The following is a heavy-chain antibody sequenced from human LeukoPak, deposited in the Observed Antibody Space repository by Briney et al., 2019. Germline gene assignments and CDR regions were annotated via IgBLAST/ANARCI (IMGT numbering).Heavy chain of an antibody. D-gene: IGHD5-18*01. CDR2: INPNSGGT. CDR3: ARDGVGDTAMVIYYYGMDV. Sequence: EASVKVSCKASGYTFTGYYMHWVRQAPGRGLEWMGWINPNSGGTNYAQKFQGRVTMTRDTSISTAYMELSRLRSDDTAVYYCARDGVGDTAMVIYYYGMDVWGQGTTVTVSS. J-gene: IGHJ6*02. V-gene: IGHV1-2*02. CDR1: GYTFTGYY.